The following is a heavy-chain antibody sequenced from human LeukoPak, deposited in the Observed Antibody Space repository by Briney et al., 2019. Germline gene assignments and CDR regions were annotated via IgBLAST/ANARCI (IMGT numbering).Heavy chain of an antibody. CDR2: INSDGSST. D-gene: IGHD1-26*01. CDR1: GLTFSSYW. V-gene: IGHV3-74*01. CDR3: ARSSPSYHFDY. J-gene: IGHJ4*02. Sequence: PGGSLRLSCAASGLTFSSYWMHWVRQAPGKGLVWVSRINSDGSSTSYADSVKGRFTISRDNAKNTLYLQMNSLRAEDTAVYYCARSSPSYHFDYWGQGTLVTVSS.